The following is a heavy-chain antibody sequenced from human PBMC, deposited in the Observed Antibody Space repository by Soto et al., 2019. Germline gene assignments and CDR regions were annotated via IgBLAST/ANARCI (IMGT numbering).Heavy chain of an antibody. CDR3: AKDRNYPRDYFHY. V-gene: IGHV3-23*01. J-gene: IGHJ4*02. Sequence: EVQLLESGGGLVQPGGSLRLSRAASGFTFSSYALSWVRQAPGKGLEWVSAISANGQGIYYADSVRGRFTISRDNSKNTIFLHMDSLRAEDTAVYYCAKDRNYPRDYFHYWGQGTLVTVSS. CDR2: ISANGQGI. D-gene: IGHD1-7*01. CDR1: GFTFSSYA.